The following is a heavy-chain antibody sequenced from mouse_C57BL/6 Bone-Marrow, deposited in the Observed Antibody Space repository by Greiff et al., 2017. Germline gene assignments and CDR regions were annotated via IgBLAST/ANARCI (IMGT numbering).Heavy chain of an antibody. J-gene: IGHJ1*03. D-gene: IGHD1-1*01. V-gene: IGHV1-64*01. CDR3: ARITTVVADWYFDV. CDR1: GYTFTSYW. CDR2: IHPNSGST. Sequence: QVQLKQPGAELVKPGASVKLSCKASGYTFTSYWMHWVKQRPGQGLEWIGMIHPNSGSTNYNEKFKSKATLTVDKSSSTAYMQLSSLTSEDSAVYYCARITTVVADWYFDVWGTGTTVTVSS.